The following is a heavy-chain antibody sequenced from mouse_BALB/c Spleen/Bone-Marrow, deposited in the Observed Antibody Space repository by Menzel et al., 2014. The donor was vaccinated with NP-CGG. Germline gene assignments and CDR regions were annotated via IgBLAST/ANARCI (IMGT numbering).Heavy chain of an antibody. V-gene: IGHV5-9-3*01. J-gene: IGHJ2*01. CDR1: GFTFSSYA. Sequence: EVQLQESGGGLAKPGGSLKLSCAASGFTFSSYAMSWVRQTPEKRLEWVATISSGGSYTYYPDSVKGRFTISRDNAKNTLYLQMSSLRSEDTAMYYCARHGITRLLDYWGQGTTLTVSS. CDR3: ARHGITRLLDY. CDR2: ISSGGSYT. D-gene: IGHD2-4*01.